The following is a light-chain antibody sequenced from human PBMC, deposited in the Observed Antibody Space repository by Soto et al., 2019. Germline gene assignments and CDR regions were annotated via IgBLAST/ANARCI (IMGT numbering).Light chain of an antibody. Sequence: SVLAQPASVSGSPGQSITVSCTGTGSDVGGYNYVSWCQQHPGKAPKLIIYAVSNRPSGVSNRFSGSKSGDTASLTISGLQAEDEADYYCSSYTSTSTLAFGTGTKVTVL. CDR3: SSYTSTSTLA. CDR2: AVS. V-gene: IGLV2-14*01. CDR1: GSDVGGYNY. J-gene: IGLJ1*01.